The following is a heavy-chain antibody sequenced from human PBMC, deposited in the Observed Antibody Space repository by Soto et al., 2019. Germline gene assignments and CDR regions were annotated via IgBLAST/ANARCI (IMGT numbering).Heavy chain of an antibody. CDR3: ARAWGYSYGFDP. CDR1: GGTFSSYT. V-gene: IGHV1-69*02. J-gene: IGHJ5*02. Sequence: SVKVSCKASGGTFSSYTISWVRQAPGQGLEWMGRIIPILGIANYAQKFQGRVTITTDTSTSTAYMELRSLRSDDTAVYYCARAWGYSYGFDPWGQGTLVTVSS. CDR2: IIPILGIA. D-gene: IGHD5-18*01.